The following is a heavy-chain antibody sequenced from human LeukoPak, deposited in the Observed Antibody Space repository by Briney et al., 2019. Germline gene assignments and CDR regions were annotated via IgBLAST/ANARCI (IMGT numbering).Heavy chain of an antibody. Sequence: GVSLRLSCAASGFTVSGTHMSWVRQAPGKGLEWVSAIYTGGTTYYSDSVEGRFTISRDKSKNTLYLQMDSLRVEDTAVYYCARDQATSGGGLDSWGQGTLVTVSS. CDR2: IYTGGTT. D-gene: IGHD3-16*01. CDR1: GFTVSGTH. J-gene: IGHJ4*02. CDR3: ARDQATSGGGLDS. V-gene: IGHV3-53*01.